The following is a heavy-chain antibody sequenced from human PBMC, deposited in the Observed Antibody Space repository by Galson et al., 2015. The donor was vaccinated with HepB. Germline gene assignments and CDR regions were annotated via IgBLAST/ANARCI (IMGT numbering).Heavy chain of an antibody. Sequence: SLRLSCAASGFTFSSYAMSWVRQAPGKGLEWVSAISGSGGSTYYADSVKGRFTISRDNSKNTLYLQMNSLRAEDTAVYYCAKDPRQWLSPHNFDYWGQGTLVTVSS. CDR3: AKDPRQWLSPHNFDY. CDR1: GFTFSSYA. D-gene: IGHD6-19*01. J-gene: IGHJ4*02. V-gene: IGHV3-23*01. CDR2: ISGSGGST.